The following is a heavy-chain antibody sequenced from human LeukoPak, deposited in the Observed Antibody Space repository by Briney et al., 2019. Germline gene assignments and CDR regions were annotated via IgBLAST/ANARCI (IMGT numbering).Heavy chain of an antibody. CDR3: ARANVVVPAAQEPDNWFDP. J-gene: IGHJ5*02. CDR2: MNPNTGRT. V-gene: IGHV1-2*02. Sequence: ASVNVSCKASRYTFTSYDINWVREAAGQGLEWMGWMNPNTGRTGFAQKFQGRVTMTRDTSISTAYMELSRLRSDDTAVYYCARANVVVPAAQEPDNWFDPWGQGTLVTVSS. D-gene: IGHD2-2*01. CDR1: RYTFTSYD.